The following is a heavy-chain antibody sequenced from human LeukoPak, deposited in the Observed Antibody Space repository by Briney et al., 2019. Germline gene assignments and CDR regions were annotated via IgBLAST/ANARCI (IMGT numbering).Heavy chain of an antibody. CDR2: ISGSGGST. Sequence: GGSLRLSCAASGFTFSSYSMNWVRQAPGKGLEWVSAISGSGGSTYYADSVKGRFTISRDNSKNTLYLQMNSLRAEDTAVYYCTRVYFDSSGYPTTDYFDYWGQGTLVTVSS. CDR1: GFTFSSYS. CDR3: TRVYFDSSGYPTTDYFDY. D-gene: IGHD3-22*01. V-gene: IGHV3-23*01. J-gene: IGHJ4*02.